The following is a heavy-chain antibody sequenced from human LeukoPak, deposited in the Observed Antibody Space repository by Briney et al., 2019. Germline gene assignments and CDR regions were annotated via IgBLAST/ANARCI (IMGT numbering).Heavy chain of an antibody. J-gene: IGHJ4*02. CDR2: INSDGSST. CDR3: GKVTPEGEYDY. D-gene: IGHD3-16*01. CDR1: GFTFSSYW. V-gene: IGHV3-74*01. Sequence: PGGSLRLSCAASGFTFSSYWMHWVRQAPGKGLVWVSRINSDGSSTSYADSVKGRFTISRDNAKNTLYLQMNSLRVEDTAVYYCGKVTPEGEYDYWGQGTLVTVSS.